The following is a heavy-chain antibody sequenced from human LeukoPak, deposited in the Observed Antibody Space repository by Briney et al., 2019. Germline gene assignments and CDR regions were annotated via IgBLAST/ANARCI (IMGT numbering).Heavy chain of an antibody. J-gene: IGHJ6*03. D-gene: IGHD5-12*01. CDR3: AKVGSGPYYYYHMDV. Sequence: GGSLRLSCAASGFTFSSYWMSWVRQAPGKGLAWVSSISGSSSDTHYPDSVKGRFTISRDNSKNTLYLQMNSLRAEDTAVYHCAKVGSGPYYYYHMDVWGKGTTVTVSS. CDR1: GFTFSSYW. CDR2: ISGSSSDT. V-gene: IGHV3-23*01.